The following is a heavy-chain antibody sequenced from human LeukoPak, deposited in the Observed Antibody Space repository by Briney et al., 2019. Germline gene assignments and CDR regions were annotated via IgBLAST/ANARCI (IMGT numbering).Heavy chain of an antibody. Sequence: GGSLRLSCAASGFTFSSYVMNWVRQAPGKGLEWVSYISSSGSTIYYADSVKGRFTISRDNAKNSLYLQMNSLRAEDTAVYYCARGSLWFGEYLDYWGQGTLVTVSS. CDR2: ISSSGSTI. V-gene: IGHV3-48*03. CDR3: ARGSLWFGEYLDY. D-gene: IGHD3-10*01. CDR1: GFTFSSYV. J-gene: IGHJ4*02.